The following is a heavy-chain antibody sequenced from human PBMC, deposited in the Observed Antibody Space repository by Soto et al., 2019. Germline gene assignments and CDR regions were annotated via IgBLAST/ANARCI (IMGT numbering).Heavy chain of an antibody. J-gene: IGHJ4*02. CDR1: GFSFSSYA. D-gene: IGHD6-13*01. CDR2: ISSSSSYI. CDR3: ARDGSSWYFDY. Sequence: PGGSLGLSCAASGFSFSSYAMSWVRQAPGKGLEWVSSISSSSSYIYYADSVKGRFTISRDNAKNSLYLQMNSLRAEDTAVYYCARDGSSWYFDYWGQGTLVTVSS. V-gene: IGHV3-21*01.